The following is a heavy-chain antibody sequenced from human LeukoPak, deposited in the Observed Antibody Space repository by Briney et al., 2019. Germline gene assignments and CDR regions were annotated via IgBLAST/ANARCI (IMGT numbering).Heavy chain of an antibody. CDR3: ARARVPYAYYFDS. J-gene: IGHJ4*02. Sequence: SETLSLTCTVSGGSISTYYWSWIRQPPGKGLGWIGYIFYTGSTNYNPSLKRRVTVSVDTSKNQLSLKLSSVTPADTAVYYCARARVPYAYYFDSWGQGALVTVSS. V-gene: IGHV4-59*01. CDR2: IFYTGST. CDR1: GGSISTYY. D-gene: IGHD2-2*01.